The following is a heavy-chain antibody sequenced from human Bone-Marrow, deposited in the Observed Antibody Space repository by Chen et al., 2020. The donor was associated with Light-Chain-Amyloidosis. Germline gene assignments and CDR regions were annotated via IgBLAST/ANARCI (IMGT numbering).Heavy chain of an antibody. J-gene: IGHJ4*02. V-gene: IGHV4-4*07. Sequence: QLQESGPGLVKPSETPSLTCSVSGASIENHYWTWIRQPAGGGLEWIGRIYSTGGTYFNPSLESRLSRSVDTAKNQFSLNLASLPAADTAVFYCASSLVRGAFDGFGFWGQGTAVIVSS. CDR2: IYSTGGT. D-gene: IGHD3-10*01. CDR3: ASSLVRGAFDGFGF. CDR1: GASIENHY.